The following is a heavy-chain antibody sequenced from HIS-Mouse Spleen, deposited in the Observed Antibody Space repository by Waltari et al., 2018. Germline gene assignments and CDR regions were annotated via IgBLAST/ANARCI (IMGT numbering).Heavy chain of an antibody. CDR1: GGSFSGYY. D-gene: IGHD1-7*01. CDR3: AGYNWNYGTDY. CDR2: IKHSGRT. Sequence: QVQLQQWGAGLLKPSETLSLTCPVYGGSFSGYYWSCIRQPPGKGLEWIWEIKHSGRTNYNPSLKSRVTISVDTSKNQFSLKLSSVTAADTAVYYCAGYNWNYGTDYWGQGTLVTVSS. V-gene: IGHV4-34*01. J-gene: IGHJ4*02.